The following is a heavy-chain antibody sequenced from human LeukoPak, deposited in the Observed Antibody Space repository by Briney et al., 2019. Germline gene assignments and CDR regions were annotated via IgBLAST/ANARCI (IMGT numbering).Heavy chain of an antibody. J-gene: IGHJ4*02. V-gene: IGHV3-48*01. CDR1: GFTLSSYS. CDR3: ARDVEQWLVRVYYFDY. D-gene: IGHD6-19*01. CDR2: ISSGSTTI. Sequence: PGGSLRLSCATSGFTLSSYSMNWVRQAPGKGLEWVSYISSGSTTIYYADSVKGRFTISRDNAKNSLYLQMNSLRAEDTAVYYCARDVEQWLVRVYYFDYWGQGTLVTVPS.